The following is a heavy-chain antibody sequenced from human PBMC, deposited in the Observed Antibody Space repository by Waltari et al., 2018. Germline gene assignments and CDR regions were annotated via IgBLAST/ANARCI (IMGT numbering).Heavy chain of an antibody. CDR2: ISGSGGST. Sequence: EVRLLESGGGLVQPGGSLRLSCAASGFTFSSYAMSWVRQAPGKGLEWVSAISGSGGSTYYADSVKGRFTISRDNSKNTLYLQMNSLRAEDTAVYYCAKVDRIAVAGTTFDYWGQGTLVTVSS. V-gene: IGHV3-23*01. D-gene: IGHD6-19*01. CDR1: GFTFSSYA. J-gene: IGHJ4*02. CDR3: AKVDRIAVAGTTFDY.